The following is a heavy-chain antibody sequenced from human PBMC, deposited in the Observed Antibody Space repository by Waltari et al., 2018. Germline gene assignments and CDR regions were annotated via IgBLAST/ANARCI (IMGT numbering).Heavy chain of an antibody. J-gene: IGHJ6*03. V-gene: IGHV3-30*02. CDR2: IRYDGSNK. CDR3: AKDGMATIKDYMDV. CDR1: GFTFSSYG. D-gene: IGHD5-12*01. Sequence: QVQLVESGGGVVQPGGSLRLSCAASGFTFSSYGMHWVRQAPGKGLEWVAFIRYDGSNKYYADSVKGRFTISRDNSKNTLYLQMNSLRAEDTAVYYCAKDGMATIKDYMDVWGKGTTVTVSS.